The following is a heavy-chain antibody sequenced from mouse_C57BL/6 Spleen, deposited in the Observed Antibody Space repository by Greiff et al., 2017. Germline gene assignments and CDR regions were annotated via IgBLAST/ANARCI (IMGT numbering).Heavy chain of an antibody. Sequence: EVQLQQSGPELVKPGASVKISCKASGYTFTDYYMNWVKQSHGKSLEWIGDINPNNGGTSYNQKFKGKATLTVAKSSSTAYMELRSLTSDDSAVYYSARARYYGSSYGYFDVWGTGTTGTVSS. CDR1: GYTFTDYY. V-gene: IGHV1-26*01. J-gene: IGHJ1*03. CDR2: INPNNGGT. CDR3: ARARYYGSSYGYFDV. D-gene: IGHD1-1*01.